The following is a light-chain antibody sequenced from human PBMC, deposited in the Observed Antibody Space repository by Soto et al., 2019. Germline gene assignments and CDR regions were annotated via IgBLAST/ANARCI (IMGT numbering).Light chain of an antibody. Sequence: EIVLTQSPATLSLSPGERATLSCRASQSVGDYLAWYQQKPGQAPRLLIYDAFNRATGIPAKFIGRGSGTDFTLTITNLAPEDSAVYYGHQRSNWPLTFGGGTKVDIK. V-gene: IGKV3-11*01. J-gene: IGKJ4*01. CDR3: HQRSNWPLT. CDR1: QSVGDY. CDR2: DAF.